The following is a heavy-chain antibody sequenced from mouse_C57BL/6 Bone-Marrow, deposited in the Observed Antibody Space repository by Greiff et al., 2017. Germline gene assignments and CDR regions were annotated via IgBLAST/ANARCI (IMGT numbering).Heavy chain of an antibody. V-gene: IGHV1-74*01. CDR2: IHTSDSGT. D-gene: IGHD3-2*02. Sequence: VQLQQPGAELVKPGASVKVSCKATGYTFTSYWMHWVKQRPGQGLEWIGRIHTSDSGTTYNQKFKGKATLTVDKSSSTAYLHITSLTSEDSAVYYCARRGSGSIDYWGQGTTVTVSS. CDR1: GYTFTSYW. J-gene: IGHJ4*01. CDR3: ARRGSGSIDY.